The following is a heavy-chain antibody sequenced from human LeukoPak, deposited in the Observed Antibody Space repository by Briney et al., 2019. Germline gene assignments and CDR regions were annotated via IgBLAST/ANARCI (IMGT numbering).Heavy chain of an antibody. CDR1: GFTFSSYG. CDR2: IRYDGSNK. Sequence: GGSLRLSCAASGFTFSSYGMHWVRQAPGKGLEWVAFIRYDGSNKCYADSVKGRFTISRDNSKNTLYLQMNSLRAEDTAVYYCAKGFRSGSDYLFDYWGQGTLVTVSS. CDR3: AKGFRSGSDYLFDY. D-gene: IGHD1-26*01. J-gene: IGHJ4*02. V-gene: IGHV3-30*02.